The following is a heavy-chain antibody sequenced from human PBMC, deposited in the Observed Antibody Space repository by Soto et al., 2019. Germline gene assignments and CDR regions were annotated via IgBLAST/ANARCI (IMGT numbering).Heavy chain of an antibody. CDR3: ARSPYSSGSYFPIDY. CDR2: INPSTGST. J-gene: IGHJ4*02. Sequence: ASVKVSCKASGYTFTYYYIHWVRQAPGQGLEWMGVINPSTGSTKYAQKFQGRVTMTRDTSTSTVYMELGSLRSDDTAVYYCARSPYSSGSYFPIDYWGQGTLVTVSS. CDR1: GYTFTYYY. V-gene: IGHV1-46*01. D-gene: IGHD3-22*01.